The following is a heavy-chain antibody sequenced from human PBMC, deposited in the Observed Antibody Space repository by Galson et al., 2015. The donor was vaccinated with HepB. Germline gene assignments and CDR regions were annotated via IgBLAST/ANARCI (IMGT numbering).Heavy chain of an antibody. CDR1: GGTFSSYA. Sequence: SVKVSCKASGGTFSSYAISWVRQAPGQGLEWMGRIIPILGIANYAQKFQGRVTITADKSTSTAYMELSSLRSEDTAVYSCARGSMIVGSMKGWGQGTLVTVSS. V-gene: IGHV1-69*04. CDR3: ARGSMIVGSMKG. J-gene: IGHJ4*02. D-gene: IGHD3-22*01. CDR2: IIPILGIA.